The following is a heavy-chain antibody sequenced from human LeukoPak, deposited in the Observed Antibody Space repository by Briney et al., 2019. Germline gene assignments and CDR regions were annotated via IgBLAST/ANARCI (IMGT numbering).Heavy chain of an antibody. V-gene: IGHV3-23*01. D-gene: IGHD6-19*01. CDR3: AKAYHDSGCLIDY. CDR2: IRGNGATT. J-gene: IGHJ4*02. Sequence: GGSLRLSCVASGFTFSKYTLSWIRQPPGKGLEWVAAIRGNGATTDYADSVKGRFTISRDNSKNTLYLQMNSLRAEDTAVYYCAKAYHDSGCLIDYWGQGTLVTVSS. CDR1: GFTFSKYT.